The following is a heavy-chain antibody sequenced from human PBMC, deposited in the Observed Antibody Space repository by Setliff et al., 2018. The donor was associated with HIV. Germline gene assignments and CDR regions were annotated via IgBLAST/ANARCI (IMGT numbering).Heavy chain of an antibody. CDR1: GFTFNSYG. CDR2: INWNGGST. CDR3: VRDKWLVPDTFDI. J-gene: IGHJ3*02. D-gene: IGHD6-19*01. V-gene: IGHV3-20*04. Sequence: PGGSLRLSCAASGFTFNSYGMSWVRQAPGKGLEWVSGINWNGGSTGYVDSVKGRFTISRDNAKNSLYLQMNSLRAEDMALYYCVRDKWLVPDTFDIWGQGTMVTVSS.